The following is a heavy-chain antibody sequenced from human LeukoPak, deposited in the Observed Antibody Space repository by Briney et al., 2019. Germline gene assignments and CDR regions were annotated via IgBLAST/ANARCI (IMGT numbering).Heavy chain of an antibody. CDR1: GGTFSSYA. J-gene: IGHJ4*02. V-gene: IGHV1-69*04. D-gene: IGHD2-15*01. Sequence: ASVKVSCKASGGTFSSYAISWVRQAPGQGLEWMGRIIPILGIANYAQKFQGRVTITADKSTSTAYMELSSLRSEDTAVYYCARLYCSGGSCYPTLDYWGQGTLVTVSS. CDR2: IIPILGIA. CDR3: ARLYCSGGSCYPTLDY.